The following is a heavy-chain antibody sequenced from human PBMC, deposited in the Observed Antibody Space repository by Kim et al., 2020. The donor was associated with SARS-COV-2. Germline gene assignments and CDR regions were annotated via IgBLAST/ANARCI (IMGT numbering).Heavy chain of an antibody. V-gene: IGHV3-23*01. J-gene: IGHJ4*02. D-gene: IGHD1-26*01. CDR2: ISTTGAST. CDR3: VKEKARGSPYFEY. CDR1: GFTFGNYA. Sequence: GGSLRLSCAASGFTFGNYAMSWVRQAPGKGLEWVSVISTTGASTNYADSGRGRFTISRDNSKDTLHLQMDSLSAEDTAVYYCVKEKARGSPYFEYWGQGILVTVSS.